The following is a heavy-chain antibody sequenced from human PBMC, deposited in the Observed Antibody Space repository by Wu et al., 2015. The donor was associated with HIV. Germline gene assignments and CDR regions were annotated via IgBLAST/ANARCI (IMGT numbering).Heavy chain of an antibody. CDR3: ARVGYPLLVRGVIMGAFDI. J-gene: IGHJ3*02. CDR1: GYTLTELS. D-gene: IGHD3-10*01. V-gene: IGHV1-69*13. Sequence: QVQLVQSGAEVKKPGASVKVSCKVSGYTLTELSMHWVRQAPGQGLEWMGGIIPIFGTANYAQRFQGRVTITADASTSTAYMELSSLESQDTAIYYCARVGYPLLVRGVIMGAFDIWAKGQWSPSLQ. CDR2: IIPIFGTA.